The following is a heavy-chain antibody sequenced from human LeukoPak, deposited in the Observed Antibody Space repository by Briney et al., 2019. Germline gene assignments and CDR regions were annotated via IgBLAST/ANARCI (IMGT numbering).Heavy chain of an antibody. D-gene: IGHD2-2*01. CDR1: GYTFTSYD. Sequence: ASVKVSCKASGYTFTSYDINWVRQATGQGLEWMGWMNPNSGNTGYAQKFQGRVTITRNTSISTAYMELGRLRSDDTAVYYCARDRKYCSSTSCYYYYYYYMDVWGKGTTVTVSS. V-gene: IGHV1-8*03. CDR3: ARDRKYCSSTSCYYYYYYYMDV. J-gene: IGHJ6*03. CDR2: MNPNSGNT.